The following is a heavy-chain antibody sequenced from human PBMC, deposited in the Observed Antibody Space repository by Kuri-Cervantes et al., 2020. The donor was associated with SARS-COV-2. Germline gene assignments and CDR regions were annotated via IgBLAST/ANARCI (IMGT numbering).Heavy chain of an antibody. V-gene: IGHV4-59*01. Sequence: SETLSLTCTVSGGSISSYYWSWIRQPPGKGLEWIGYIYYSGSTNYNPSPKSRVTISVDTSKNQFSLKLSSVTAADTAVYYCARDKGTYKKSYYYYYYMDVWGKGTTVTVSS. CDR3: ARDKGTYKKSYYYYYYMDV. D-gene: IGHD1-14*01. CDR2: IYYSGST. CDR1: GGSISSYY. J-gene: IGHJ6*03.